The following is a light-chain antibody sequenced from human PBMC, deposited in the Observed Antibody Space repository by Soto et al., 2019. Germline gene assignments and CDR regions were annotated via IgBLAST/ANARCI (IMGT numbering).Light chain of an antibody. CDR2: LDRSGSY. V-gene: IGLV4-60*02. J-gene: IGLJ3*02. CDR1: SGHSTYI. Sequence: QLVLTQSSSASASLGSWVKLTCILSSGHSTYIIAWHQQQPGKAPRFLMTLDRSGSYNRGSGVPDRFSGSSSGADRYLTISNLQFEDEGDYYCETWYSNTHKVFGGGTKLTVL. CDR3: ETWYSNTHKV.